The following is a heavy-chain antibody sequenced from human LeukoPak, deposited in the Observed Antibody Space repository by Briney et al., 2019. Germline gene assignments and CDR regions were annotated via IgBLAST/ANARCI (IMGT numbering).Heavy chain of an antibody. J-gene: IGHJ5*02. Sequence: GESLKISCKGSGYSFTSYWIGWVRQMPGKGLEWMGIIYPGDSDTRYSPSFQGQVTISADKSISTAYLQWSSLKASDTAMYYCARRNCSSTSCYLPPGWFDPWGQGTLVTVSS. V-gene: IGHV5-51*01. CDR3: ARRNCSSTSCYLPPGWFDP. CDR1: GYSFTSYW. CDR2: IYPGDSDT. D-gene: IGHD2-2*01.